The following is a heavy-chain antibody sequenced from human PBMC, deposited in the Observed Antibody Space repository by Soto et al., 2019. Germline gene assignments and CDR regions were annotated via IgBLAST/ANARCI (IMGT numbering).Heavy chain of an antibody. CDR1: GFTFSSYW. D-gene: IGHD6-19*01. J-gene: IGHJ4*02. Sequence: EVHLVESGGDLVQPGGSLRLSCAASGFTFSSYWMSWVRQAPGKGLEWVANIKQDGSEKYYVDSVKGRFTISRDNAKNSLYLQMNSLRAEDTAVYYCASSEKYSSGWSTFDYWGQGTLVTVSS. CDR2: IKQDGSEK. CDR3: ASSEKYSSGWSTFDY. V-gene: IGHV3-7*01.